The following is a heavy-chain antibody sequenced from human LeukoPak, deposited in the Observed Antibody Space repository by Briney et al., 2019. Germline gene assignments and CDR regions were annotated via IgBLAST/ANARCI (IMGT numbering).Heavy chain of an antibody. CDR1: GGSFSGYY. Sequence: SETLSLTCAVYGGSFSGYYWSWIRQPPGKGLEWIGEINHSGSTNYNPSLKSRVTISIDTSKNQVSLKLSSVTAADTAVYYCARLWDSSSSLDYWGQGTLVTVSS. CDR3: ARLWDSSSSLDY. V-gene: IGHV4-34*01. J-gene: IGHJ4*02. CDR2: INHSGST. D-gene: IGHD6-6*01.